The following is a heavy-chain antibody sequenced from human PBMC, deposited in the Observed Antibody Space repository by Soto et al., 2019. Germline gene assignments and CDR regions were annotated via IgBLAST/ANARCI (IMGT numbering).Heavy chain of an antibody. CDR3: ARRKERSGPHYFDY. V-gene: IGHV1-8*01. CDR1: GYTFTTYD. Sequence: ASVKVSCKASGYTFTTYDISWVRQATGQGLEWMGWMNPYSGNTGYAQKFQGRVTVTRNTSISTAYMELSGLRPDDTAVYYCARRKERSGPHYFDYWGQGSQVTVSS. J-gene: IGHJ4*02. CDR2: MNPYSGNT. D-gene: IGHD6-25*01.